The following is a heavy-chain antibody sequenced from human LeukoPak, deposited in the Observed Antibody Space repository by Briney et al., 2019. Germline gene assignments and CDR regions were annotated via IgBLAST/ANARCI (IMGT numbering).Heavy chain of an antibody. D-gene: IGHD5-24*01. V-gene: IGHV3-74*01. CDR2: ITGDERVT. J-gene: IGHJ4*02. Sequence: GGSLRLSCAASGFIISDYSMHWVRQAPGQGPVWLSLITGDERVTIYADSVRGRFTVSRDNAKNTLYLHMHSLRAEDTAVYYCARDGVATTPFDYWGQGILVTVAS. CDR3: ARDGVATTPFDY. CDR1: GFIISDYS.